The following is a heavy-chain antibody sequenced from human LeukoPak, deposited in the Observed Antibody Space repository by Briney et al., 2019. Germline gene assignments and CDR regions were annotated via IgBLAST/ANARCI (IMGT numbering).Heavy chain of an antibody. CDR1: GGTFSSYA. CDR3: ARDGVYGSGSYYKSLVYYYYGMDV. V-gene: IGHV1-69*04. Sequence: SAKVSCKASGGTFSSYAISWVRQAPGQGLEWMGRIIPILGIANYAQKFQGRVTITADKSTSTAYMELSSLRSEDTAVYYCARDGVYGSGSYYKSLVYYYYGMDVWGQGTTVTVSS. J-gene: IGHJ6*02. CDR2: IIPILGIA. D-gene: IGHD3-10*01.